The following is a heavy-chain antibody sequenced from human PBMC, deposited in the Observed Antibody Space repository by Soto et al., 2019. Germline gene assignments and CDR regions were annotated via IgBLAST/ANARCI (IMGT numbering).Heavy chain of an antibody. CDR2: IYYSGST. V-gene: IGHV4-59*01. D-gene: IGHD3-10*01. CDR1: GGSISSYY. Sequence: SETLSLTCTVSGGSISSYYWSWIRQPPGKGLEWIGYIYYSGSTNYNPSLKSRVTISVDTSKNQFSLKLSSVTAADTAVYYCARVPGKSYYFLRGQYYYYYYGMDVWGQGTTVTVSS. CDR3: ARVPGKSYYFLRGQYYYYYYGMDV. J-gene: IGHJ6*02.